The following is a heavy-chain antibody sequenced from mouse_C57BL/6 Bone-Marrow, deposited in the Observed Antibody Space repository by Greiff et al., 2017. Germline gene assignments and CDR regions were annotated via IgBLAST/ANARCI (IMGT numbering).Heavy chain of an antibody. J-gene: IGHJ4*01. D-gene: IGHD1-1*01. CDR3: ASFTTVLYYYAMDY. Sequence: QLQLKQSGPGLVAPSQSLSITCTVSGFSLTSYAISWVRKPPGKGMAWLGVIWNGGGTNYNSALKSRLSISKDNATSQVFLKMNSVQTDYTARDYCASFTTVLYYYAMDYWGKGTSVTGSS. CDR1: GFSLTSYA. V-gene: IGHV2-9-1*01. CDR2: IWNGGGT.